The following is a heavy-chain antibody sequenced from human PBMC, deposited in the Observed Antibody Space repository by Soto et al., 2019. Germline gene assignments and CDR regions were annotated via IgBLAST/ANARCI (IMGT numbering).Heavy chain of an antibody. D-gene: IGHD3-22*01. CDR3: ARDSSDYYDSSGYYYPPDY. CDR2: ISYDGSNK. CDR1: GFTFSSYA. V-gene: IGHV3-30-3*01. J-gene: IGHJ4*02. Sequence: GGSLRLSCAASGFTFSSYAMHWVRQAPGKGLEWVAVISYDGSNKYYADSVKGRFTISRDNSKNTLYLQMNSLRAEDTAVYYCARDSSDYYDSSGYYYPPDYWGQGTLVTVSS.